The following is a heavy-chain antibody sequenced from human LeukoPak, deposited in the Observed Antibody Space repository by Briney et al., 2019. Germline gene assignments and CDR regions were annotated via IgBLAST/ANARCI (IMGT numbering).Heavy chain of an antibody. V-gene: IGHV1-69*05. Sequence: SVKVSCKASGGTFSSYAISWVRQAPGQGLEWMGGIIPIFGTANYAQKFQGRVTITTDESTSTAYMGLSSLRSEDTAVYYCARDSSGGSMYYFDYWGQGTLVTVSS. J-gene: IGHJ4*02. CDR3: ARDSSGGSMYYFDY. D-gene: IGHD2-15*01. CDR2: IIPIFGTA. CDR1: GGTFSSYA.